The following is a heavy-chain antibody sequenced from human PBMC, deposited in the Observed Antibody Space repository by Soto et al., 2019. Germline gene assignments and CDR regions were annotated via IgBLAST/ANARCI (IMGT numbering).Heavy chain of an antibody. V-gene: IGHV4-4*07. J-gene: IGHJ6*04. CDR2: IYTSGST. D-gene: IGHD3-22*01. CDR1: GGSISSYY. Sequence: KTSETLSLTCTVSGGSISSYYWSWIRQPAGKGLEWIGRIYTSGSTNYNPSLKSRVTMSVDTSKNQFSLKLSSVTAADTAVYYCARVGRSEYYYDSSGYYSYYYYGMDVWGKGTTVTV. CDR3: ARVGRSEYYYDSSGYYSYYYYGMDV.